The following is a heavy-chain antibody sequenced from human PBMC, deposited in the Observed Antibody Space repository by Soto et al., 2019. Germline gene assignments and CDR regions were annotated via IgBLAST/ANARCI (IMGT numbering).Heavy chain of an antibody. Sequence: QVQLVQSGAEVKKPGSSVKVSCKASGGTFSSYAISWVRQAPGQGLEWMGGIIPIFGTANYAQKFQGRVTITADESTSTAYMELSSLRAEDTAVYYCARAGEGSREYIRGEPLEPTFDYWGQGTLVTVSS. J-gene: IGHJ4*02. CDR2: IIPIFGTA. D-gene: IGHD1-1*01. CDR1: GGTFSSYA. V-gene: IGHV1-69*12. CDR3: ARAGEGSREYIRGEPLEPTFDY.